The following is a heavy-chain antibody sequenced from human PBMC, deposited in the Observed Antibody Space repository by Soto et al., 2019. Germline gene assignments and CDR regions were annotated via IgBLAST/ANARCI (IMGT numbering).Heavy chain of an antibody. Sequence: QLQLQESGPGLVKPSETLSLTCTVSGGSISSSSYYWGWIRQPPGKGLEWIGSIYYSVRTYYNPSLKRRVTISVDTSKTQFSLKMSSVTAADTAVYYCARLKAAAAGDYWGQGTLVTVSS. CDR2: IYYSVRT. V-gene: IGHV4-39*01. D-gene: IGHD6-13*01. CDR3: ARLKAAAAGDY. CDR1: GGSISSSSYY. J-gene: IGHJ4*02.